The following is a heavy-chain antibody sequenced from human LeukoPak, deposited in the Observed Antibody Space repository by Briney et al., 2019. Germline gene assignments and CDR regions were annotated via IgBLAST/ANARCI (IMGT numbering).Heavy chain of an antibody. Sequence: SDTLVLPTPTFALTCSSSGFYWSCIRQPPRKGLEWIGSVYYSGTTYYNPSVKSPFTISEDTSTIYFSLNLPYVTAADTALYYCARTYYGSENYYYSWGEGILVTVSS. CDR3: ARTYYGSENYYYS. CDR2: VYYSGTT. D-gene: IGHD3-10*01. V-gene: IGHV4-39*02. J-gene: IGHJ4*02. CDR1: ALTCSSSGFY.